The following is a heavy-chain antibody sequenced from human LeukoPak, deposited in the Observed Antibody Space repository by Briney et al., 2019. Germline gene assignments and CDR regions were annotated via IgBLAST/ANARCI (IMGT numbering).Heavy chain of an antibody. CDR2: INHSGST. CDR1: GGSFSGYY. J-gene: IGHJ4*02. CDR3: ARARGVDFWSGYYPRWFDY. Sequence: SETLSLTCAVYGGSFSGYYWSWIRQPPGKGLEWIGEINHSGSTSYNPSLKSRVTISVDTSKNQFSLKLSSVTAADTAVYYCARARGVDFWSGYYPRWFDYWGQGTLVTVSS. V-gene: IGHV4-34*01. D-gene: IGHD3-3*01.